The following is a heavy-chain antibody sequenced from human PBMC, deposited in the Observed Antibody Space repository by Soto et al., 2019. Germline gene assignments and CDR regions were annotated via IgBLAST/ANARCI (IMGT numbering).Heavy chain of an antibody. CDR3: ARIHGQWQGGPVLAY. CDR1: GYTFTGNY. J-gene: IGHJ4*02. CDR2: INPNSGGT. D-gene: IGHD6-19*01. Sequence: GASVKPSCKASGYTFTGNYMHWVRQAPGQGLEWMGWINPNSGGTNYAQKFQGWVTMTRDTSISTAYMELSRLRSDDTAVYYCARIHGQWQGGPVLAYWVKGTLVPVSP. V-gene: IGHV1-2*04.